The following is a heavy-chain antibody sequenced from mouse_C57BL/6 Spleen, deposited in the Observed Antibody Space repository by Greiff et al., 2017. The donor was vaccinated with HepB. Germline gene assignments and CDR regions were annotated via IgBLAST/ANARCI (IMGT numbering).Heavy chain of an antibody. V-gene: IGHV2-2*01. CDR2: IWSGGST. D-gene: IGHD1-1*01. CDR1: GFSLTSYG. CDR3: ARPPGSREDSYWYFDV. J-gene: IGHJ1*03. Sequence: QVQLQQSGPGLVQPSQSLSITCTVSGFSLTSYGVHWVRQSPGKGLEWLGVIWSGGSTDYNAAFISRLSISKDNSKSQVFFKMNSLQADDTAIYYCARPPGSREDSYWYFDVWGTGTTVTVSS.